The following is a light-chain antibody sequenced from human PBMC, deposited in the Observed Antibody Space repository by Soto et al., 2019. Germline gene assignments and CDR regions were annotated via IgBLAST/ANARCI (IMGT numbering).Light chain of an antibody. J-gene: IGLJ2*01. V-gene: IGLV1-47*01. CDR2: RNN. CDR1: SSNIGTNY. CDR3: AAWDDSLSVVV. Sequence: SVLTQTPSASGTPGQRVTISCSGSSSNIGTNYVYWYQQLPGTAPKLLIYRNNQRPSGVPDRFSGSKSGTSASLAISGLRSEDEADYYCAAWDDSLSVVVFGGGTQLTVL.